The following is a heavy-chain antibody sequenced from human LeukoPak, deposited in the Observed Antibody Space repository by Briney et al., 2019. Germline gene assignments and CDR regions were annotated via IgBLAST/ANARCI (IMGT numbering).Heavy chain of an antibody. CDR2: IYHFGTA. J-gene: IGHJ4*02. D-gene: IGHD2-15*01. V-gene: IGHV4-38-2*02. CDR3: ARVIVTSLRYYFDS. CDR1: GDSISSNYY. Sequence: SETLSLTCTVSGDSISSNYYWGWIRQPPGKGLEWIGSIYHFGTAYYNPSLRSRVTVPPDTTKNQLSLNVSSVTAADTAVYYCARVIVTSLRYYFDSWGQGALVTVSS.